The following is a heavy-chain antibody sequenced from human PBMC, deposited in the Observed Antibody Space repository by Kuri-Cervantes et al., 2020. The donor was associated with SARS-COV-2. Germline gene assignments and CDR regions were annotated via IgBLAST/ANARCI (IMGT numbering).Heavy chain of an antibody. CDR3: ARGYYYHSSGASYFVY. D-gene: IGHD3-22*01. Sequence: KISCKTTRGTLRSYVVSWIRQAPGQGLEWLGGFIPVFGTTNYAQKFQGRVTIIADTSTNTAYMELSSLNSEDTAIYFCARGYYYHSSGASYFVYWGQGTLVTVSS. J-gene: IGHJ4*02. CDR2: FIPVFGTT. CDR1: RGTLRSYV. V-gene: IGHV1-69*06.